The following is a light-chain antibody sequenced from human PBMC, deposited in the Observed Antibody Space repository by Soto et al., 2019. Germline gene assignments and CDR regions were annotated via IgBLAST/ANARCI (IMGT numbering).Light chain of an antibody. CDR1: RDIAVH. Sequence: DFQMTQSPSSLSASVGDRVTISCRASRDIAVHLAWYQQRPGKVPKRLIYSASTLQSGVPSRFSGSASGTDFALTITGLQPEDVATYYCQNYNDAPLTFGGGTKVDIK. V-gene: IGKV1-27*01. CDR2: SAS. J-gene: IGKJ4*01. CDR3: QNYNDAPLT.